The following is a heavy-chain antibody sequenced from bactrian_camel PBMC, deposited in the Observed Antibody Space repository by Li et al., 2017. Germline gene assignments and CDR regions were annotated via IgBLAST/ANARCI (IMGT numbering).Heavy chain of an antibody. CDR1: MPYGLPYC. V-gene: IGHV3S60*01. J-gene: IGHJ4*01. D-gene: IGHD6*01. Sequence: HVQLVESGGGSVSTGGSLTLSCGVVMPYGLPYCMGWFRQAPGKEENVVSVRLDGTTIYADSVKGRFTISKDNAKNTLYLQMNSLKPEDTAMYYCALDGRPWVVAGMTFGYWGRGTQVTV. CDR2: RLDGTT. CDR3: ALDGRPWVVAGMTFGY.